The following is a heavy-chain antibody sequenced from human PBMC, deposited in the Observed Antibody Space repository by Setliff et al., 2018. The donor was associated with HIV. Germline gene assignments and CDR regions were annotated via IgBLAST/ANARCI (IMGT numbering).Heavy chain of an antibody. CDR2: IYPIGSPDFPSGTF. CDR1: GGSIGNYY. CDR3: AREESGPDAFDI. Sequence: SETLSLTCTVSGGSIGNYYWSWIRQPPGKGLEWIGYIYPIGSPDFPSGTFSYNPSLNSRFTISIDTSKNQFSLKATSVTAEDTAVYYCAREESGPDAFDIWGQGTMVTVSS. D-gene: IGHD3-10*01. V-gene: IGHV4-4*08. J-gene: IGHJ3*02.